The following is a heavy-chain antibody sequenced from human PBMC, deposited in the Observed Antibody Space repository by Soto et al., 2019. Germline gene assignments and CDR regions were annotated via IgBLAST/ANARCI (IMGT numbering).Heavy chain of an antibody. CDR2: INHSGST. J-gene: IGHJ6*02. CDR3: ARHSYYYGSGHYYYYGMDV. D-gene: IGHD3-10*01. V-gene: IGHV4-34*01. CDR1: GGSFSGYY. Sequence: SETLSLTCAVYGGSFSGYYWSWIRQPPGKGLEWIGEINHSGSTNYNPSHKSRVTKSVDTPKNQFSLKQSSVTAADTAVYYCARHSYYYGSGHYYYYGMDVWGQGTTVTVSS.